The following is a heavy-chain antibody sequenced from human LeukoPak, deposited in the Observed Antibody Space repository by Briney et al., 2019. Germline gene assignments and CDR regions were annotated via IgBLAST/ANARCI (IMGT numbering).Heavy chain of an antibody. D-gene: IGHD6-19*01. CDR3: ARGRVSGWFPFDY. V-gene: IGHV4-34*01. Sequence: SETLSLTCEAYGGSFSGYYWSWIRQPPGKGLEWIGEINHSGSTNYNPSLKSRVTISVDTSKNRFSLKLSSVTAADTAVYYCARGRVSGWFPFDYWGQGTLVTVSS. CDR2: INHSGST. J-gene: IGHJ4*02. CDR1: GGSFSGYY.